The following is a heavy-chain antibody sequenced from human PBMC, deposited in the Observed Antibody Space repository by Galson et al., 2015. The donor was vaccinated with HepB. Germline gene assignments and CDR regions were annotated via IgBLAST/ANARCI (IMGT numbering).Heavy chain of an antibody. CDR1: GFNLRGSV. V-gene: IGHV3-30*04. D-gene: IGHD2-21*02. CDR2: MSHDGRNG. Sequence: SLRLSCAASGFNLRGSVMHWVRQAPGKGLEWVAVMSHDGRNGDFADSVKGRFTISRDNSKATLYLRLNSLRPEDTGVYYCARDVLTANHGDWYFELWGRGTLVTVSS. CDR3: ARDVLTANHGDWYFEL. J-gene: IGHJ2*01.